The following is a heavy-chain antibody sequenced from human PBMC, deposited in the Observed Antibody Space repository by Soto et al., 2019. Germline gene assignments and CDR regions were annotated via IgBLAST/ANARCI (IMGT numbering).Heavy chain of an antibody. CDR3: AASIFVVVPAAMEDHSGMDV. Sequence: GASAKVSCKASGFTFNSSAVQWVRQARGQRLEWIGWIVVGSGNTNYAQKFQERVIITRDMTTSTAYMELSSLRSEDTAVYYCAASIFVVVPAAMEDHSGMDVWGQGTTVTVSS. J-gene: IGHJ6*02. D-gene: IGHD2-2*01. CDR1: GFTFNSSA. CDR2: IVVGSGNT. V-gene: IGHV1-58*01.